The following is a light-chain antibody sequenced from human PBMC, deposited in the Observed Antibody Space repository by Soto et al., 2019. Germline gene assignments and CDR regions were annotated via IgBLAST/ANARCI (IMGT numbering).Light chain of an antibody. CDR2: AAS. CDR1: QDVNTW. J-gene: IGKJ4*01. CDR3: QQAHIFPLT. V-gene: IGKV1-12*01. Sequence: DIQMTQSPSSLSASVGDRVTITCRASQDVNTWLAWYQQKPGRAPNLLIFAASSLQSGVPSRFSGNGSGTHFTLSISSLQPDDFATYYCQQAHIFPLTFGGGTNVEIK.